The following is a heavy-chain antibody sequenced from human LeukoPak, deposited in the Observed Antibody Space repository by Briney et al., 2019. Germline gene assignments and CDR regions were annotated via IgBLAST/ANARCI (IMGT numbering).Heavy chain of an antibody. CDR3: ARATSGAVAQYGMDV. J-gene: IGHJ6*02. Sequence: GGSLRLSCAASGFTFSSYAMHWVRQAPGKGLEWVAVISYDGSNKYYADSVKGRFTISRDDSKNTLYLQMNSLRAEDTAVYYCARATSGAVAQYGMDVWGQGTTVTVSS. V-gene: IGHV3-30-3*01. CDR2: ISYDGSNK. CDR1: GFTFSSYA. D-gene: IGHD6-19*01.